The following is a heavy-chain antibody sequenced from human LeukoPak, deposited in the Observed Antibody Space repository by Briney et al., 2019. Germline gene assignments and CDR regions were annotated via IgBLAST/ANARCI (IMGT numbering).Heavy chain of an antibody. CDR2: ITTSGRTT. Sequence: PGGSLRLSCAASGFTFSSYEMNWVRQAPGKGLDWISYITTSGRTTYYADSVKGRFTISRDNSKNTLYLQMNSLRAEDTAVYYCAKDRDGDGWDYYYYMAVWGKGTTVTISS. V-gene: IGHV3-48*03. CDR3: AKDRDGDGWDYYYYMAV. D-gene: IGHD5-24*01. J-gene: IGHJ6*03. CDR1: GFTFSSYE.